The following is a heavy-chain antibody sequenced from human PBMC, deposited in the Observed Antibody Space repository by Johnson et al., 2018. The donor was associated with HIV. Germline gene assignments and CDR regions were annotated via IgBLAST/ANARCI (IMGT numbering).Heavy chain of an antibody. CDR2: IRNKANSYTT. J-gene: IGHJ3*02. Sequence: VHLVESGGGLVHPGGSLRVSCAASGFTFSDPYMDWVRQAPGKGLEWVGRIRNKANSYTTDYAASVKGRFTISRDDSKNSLYLQMNSLKTEDTAIDYCVRVKSGRAFDIWGQGTMVTVSS. CDR3: VRVKSGRAFDI. CDR1: GFTFSDPY. V-gene: IGHV3-72*01. D-gene: IGHD3-10*01.